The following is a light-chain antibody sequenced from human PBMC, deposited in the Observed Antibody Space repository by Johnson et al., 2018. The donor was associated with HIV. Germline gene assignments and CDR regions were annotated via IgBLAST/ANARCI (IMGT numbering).Light chain of an antibody. J-gene: IGLJ1*01. CDR3: GTWDNSLSAYV. Sequence: QSVLTQSPSVSAAPGQKVTISCSGSSSNIGNNYVSWYQQVPGTAPKLLIYDNNKRPSGIPDRFSGSKSGSSATLGITGLQTGDEADYYCGTWDNSLSAYVFGTGTKVTVL. CDR1: SSNIGNNY. CDR2: DNN. V-gene: IGLV1-51*01.